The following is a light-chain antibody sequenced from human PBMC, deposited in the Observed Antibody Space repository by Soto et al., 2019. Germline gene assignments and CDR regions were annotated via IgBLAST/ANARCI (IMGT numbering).Light chain of an antibody. J-gene: IGKJ4*01. V-gene: IGKV3-20*01. CDR3: QQYGGSLT. Sequence: EVVLTQSPATLSLSPGERATLSCRASQRVSSTFLAWYQQKPGQAPRLLIHGASSRATGIPDRFSGSGSGTDFTLTISRLEPEDFAVYYCQQYGGSLTFGGGTKVEIK. CDR1: QRVSSTF. CDR2: GAS.